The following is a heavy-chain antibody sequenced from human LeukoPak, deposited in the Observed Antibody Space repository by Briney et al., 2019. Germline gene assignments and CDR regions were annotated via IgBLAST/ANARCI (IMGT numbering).Heavy chain of an antibody. Sequence: RGESLNISCKCSVYSFNNYWIGGVRHTPGKRVEGMGIIYPGDSDPRYSPSFRGQVTISADKSISTAYLQRSGLKASDTAMYYCAGGVGEERGSYFAWFDPWGQGTLVTVSS. D-gene: IGHD3-16*01. V-gene: IGHV5-51*01. CDR3: AGGVGEERGSYFAWFDP. CDR1: VYSFNNYW. CDR2: IYPGDSDP. J-gene: IGHJ5*02.